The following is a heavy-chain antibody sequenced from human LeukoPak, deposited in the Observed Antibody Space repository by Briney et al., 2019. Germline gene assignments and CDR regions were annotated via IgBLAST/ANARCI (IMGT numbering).Heavy chain of an antibody. CDR1: GFTFSTYS. Sequence: PGESLRLSCAASGFTFSTYSMNRLRLAPGKGLEWVSSISPDSNYKYYVDSVKGRFTISRDNAKSSLYLQMNSLRAEDTAVYYCVRGGYRGFDYEYWGQGTLVTVSS. CDR2: ISPDSNYK. J-gene: IGHJ4*02. CDR3: VRGGYRGFDYEY. D-gene: IGHD5-12*01. V-gene: IGHV3-21*01.